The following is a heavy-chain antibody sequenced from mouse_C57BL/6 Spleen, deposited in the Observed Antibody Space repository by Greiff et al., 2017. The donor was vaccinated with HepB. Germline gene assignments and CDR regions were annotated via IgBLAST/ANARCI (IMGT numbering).Heavy chain of an antibody. Sequence: QVQLQQSGAELVRPGPSVKVSCKASGYAFTNYLIEWVKQRPGQGLEWIGVINPGSGGTNYNEKFKGKATLTADKSSSTAYMQLSSLTSEDSAVYFCARDPLPGGYAMDYWGQGTSVTVSS. V-gene: IGHV1-54*01. J-gene: IGHJ4*01. CDR1: GYAFTNYL. D-gene: IGHD5-5*01. CDR3: ARDPLPGGYAMDY. CDR2: INPGSGGT.